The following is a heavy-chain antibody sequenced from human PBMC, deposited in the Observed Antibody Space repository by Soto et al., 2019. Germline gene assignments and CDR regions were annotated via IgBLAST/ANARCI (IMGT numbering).Heavy chain of an antibody. V-gene: IGHV2-5*02. CDR3: AHRPSYCSGGSCESGFDY. CDR2: IYWDDDN. D-gene: IGHD2-15*01. J-gene: IGHJ4*02. Sequence: QITLKESGPTLVKPTQTLTLTCTFSGFSLSTSGVGVGWLRQPPGKALEWLALIYWDDDNRYSPSLKSRRTNTKDTSKHQVALTMTNMDPVDTAAYYCAHRPSYCSGGSCESGFDYWCQRTLVTVSS. CDR1: GFSLSTSGVG.